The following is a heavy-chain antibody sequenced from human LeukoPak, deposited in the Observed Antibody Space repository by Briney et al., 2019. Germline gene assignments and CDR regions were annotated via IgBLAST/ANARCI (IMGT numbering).Heavy chain of an antibody. Sequence: PGGSLRLSCAASGFTFSNYAMSWVRQTPGKGLECVSVVTGSGGDTYYTGSVNGRFTISRDNSKNTLYLQMNSLRAEDTAVYHCATTQPGGSYRDLTYWGQGALVTVSS. J-gene: IGHJ4*02. D-gene: IGHD3-16*01. CDR2: VTGSGGDT. V-gene: IGHV3-23*01. CDR3: ATTQPGGSYRDLTY. CDR1: GFTFSNYA.